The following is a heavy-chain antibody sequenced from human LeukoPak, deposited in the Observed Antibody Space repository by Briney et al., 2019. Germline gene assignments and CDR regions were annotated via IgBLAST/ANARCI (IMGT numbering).Heavy chain of an antibody. V-gene: IGHV3-30*02. J-gene: IGHJ3*02. CDR2: LQYDRTIQ. D-gene: IGHD1-26*01. Sequence: PGGSLRLSCAASRFSFSSYGMHWVRQAPGKGLEWVAYLQYDRTIQYADSVRGRFTISRDNSKNTLYLQMNSLRAEDTAMYYCARDSPFEWDVFGDSFDIWGQGTVVTASS. CDR1: RFSFSSYG. CDR3: ARDSPFEWDVFGDSFDI.